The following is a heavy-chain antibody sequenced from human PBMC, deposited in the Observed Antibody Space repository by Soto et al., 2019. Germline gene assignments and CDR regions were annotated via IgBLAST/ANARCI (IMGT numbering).Heavy chain of an antibody. CDR2: IYHSGST. CDR3: ARRTVHYYDSSGYSNWFDP. CDR1: GGSISSGGYS. V-gene: IGHV4-30-2*01. D-gene: IGHD3-22*01. Sequence: SETLSLTCAVSGGSISSGGYSWSWLRQPPGKGLEWIGYIYHSGSTYYNPSLKSRVTISVDRSKNQFSLKLSSVTAADTAVYYCARRTVHYYDSSGYSNWFDPWGQGTLVTVSS. J-gene: IGHJ5*02.